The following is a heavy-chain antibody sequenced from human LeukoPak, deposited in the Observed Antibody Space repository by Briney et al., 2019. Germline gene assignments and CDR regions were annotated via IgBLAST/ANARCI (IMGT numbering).Heavy chain of an antibody. V-gene: IGHV4-4*02. CDR2: ILHIGTT. Sequence: PSETLSLTCAVSGDSIRRGDWWSWVRQPPGEGLGWIGEILHIGTTNYNPSLRSRITLSVDQSKTQFSLSLTSVTAADTAIYYCARRRQLWPYYFDYWGRGTLVSVSS. J-gene: IGHJ4*02. CDR3: ARRRQLWPYYFDY. CDR1: GDSIRRGDW. D-gene: IGHD1-1*01.